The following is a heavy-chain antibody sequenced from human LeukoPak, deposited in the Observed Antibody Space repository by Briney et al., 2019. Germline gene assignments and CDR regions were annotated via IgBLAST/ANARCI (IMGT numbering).Heavy chain of an antibody. V-gene: IGHV4-4*07. CDR1: GGSISSYY. CDR3: AREFLTMVRGGLIGLDP. J-gene: IGHJ5*02. D-gene: IGHD3-10*01. Sequence: SETLSLTCTVSGGSISSYYWSCIRQPAGKGLEWSGRIYTSGSTNYNPSLNSRVTMSVDTSKNQFSLKLSSVTAADTAVYYCAREFLTMVRGGLIGLDPCGQGNLVTVSS. CDR2: IYTSGST.